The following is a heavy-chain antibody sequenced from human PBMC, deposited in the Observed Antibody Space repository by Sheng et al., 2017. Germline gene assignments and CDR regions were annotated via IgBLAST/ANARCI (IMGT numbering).Heavy chain of an antibody. CDR1: GGSMSSSSYY. V-gene: IGHV4-39*07. CDR2: IYYGGAT. Sequence: QLQLQESGPGLVKPSETLSLTCTVSGGSMSSSSYYWGWIRQPPGKGLEWIGTIYYGGATYYNPSLKNRVTISVDTSNNQFSLKLTSVTAADTAFYYCARDPGFWSGYRYWHFDVWGRGNLVTVSS. CDR3: ARDPGFWSGYRYWHFDV. D-gene: IGHD3-3*01. J-gene: IGHJ2*01.